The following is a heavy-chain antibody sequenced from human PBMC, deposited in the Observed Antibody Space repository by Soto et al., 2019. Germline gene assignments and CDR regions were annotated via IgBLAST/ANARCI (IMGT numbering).Heavy chain of an antibody. CDR3: ARGLYYYDSSGYDGN. V-gene: IGHV3-21*01. J-gene: IGHJ4*02. CDR2: ISSSSSYI. CDR1: GFTFSSYS. D-gene: IGHD3-22*01. Sequence: EVQLVESGGGLVKPGGSLRLSCAASGFTFSSYSMNWVRQAPGKGLEWVSSISSSSSYIYYADSVKGRFTISRDNAKNSLYLQMNSLRAEDTAVYYCARGLYYYDSSGYDGNWGQGTLVTVSS.